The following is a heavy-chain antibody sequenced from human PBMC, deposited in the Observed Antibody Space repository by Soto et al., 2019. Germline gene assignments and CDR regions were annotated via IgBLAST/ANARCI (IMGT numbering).Heavy chain of an antibody. D-gene: IGHD2-2*01. CDR1: GYTFTSYD. CDR2: INPSGGST. Sequence: ASVKVSCKASGYTFTSYDMHWVRQAPGQGLEWMGIINPSGGSTSYAQKFQGRVTMTRDTSTSTVYMELSSLRSEDTAVYYCARDLFGCSSTSCPYYYYGMDVWGQGTTVTVSS. CDR3: ARDLFGCSSTSCPYYYYGMDV. V-gene: IGHV1-46*01. J-gene: IGHJ6*02.